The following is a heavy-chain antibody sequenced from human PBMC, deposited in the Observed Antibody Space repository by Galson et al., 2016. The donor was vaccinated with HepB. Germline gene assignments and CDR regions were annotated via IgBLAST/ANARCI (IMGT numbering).Heavy chain of an antibody. J-gene: IGHJ3*02. CDR2: INRGGTT. CDR1: GGSFSGYS. CDR3: ARGFNSFGSGSYNAFDI. D-gene: IGHD1-26*01. Sequence: SETLSLTCAVYGGSFSGYSWSWIRQSPGRGLEWIGEINRGGTTNYNPSLKSRVTNSVDTSKNQFSLNLTSVTAADTAVYCCARGFNSFGSGSYNAFDIWGQGTMVTVSS. V-gene: IGHV4-34*01.